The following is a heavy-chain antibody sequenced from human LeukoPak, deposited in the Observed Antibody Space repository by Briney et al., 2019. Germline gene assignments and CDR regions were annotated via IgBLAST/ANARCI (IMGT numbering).Heavy chain of an antibody. CDR2: MNPSSGNT. J-gene: IGHJ4*02. CDR3: ARGPSYYSGSESYYSNQ. CDR1: GYTFTGYY. Sequence: ASVKVSCKASGYTFTGYYMHWVRQATGQGLEWMGWMNPSSGNTGSAQKFQGRVTMTRITSISTAYMELSSLTSEDTAVYYCARGPSYYSGSESYYSNQWGQGTLVTVSS. V-gene: IGHV1-8*02. D-gene: IGHD3-10*01.